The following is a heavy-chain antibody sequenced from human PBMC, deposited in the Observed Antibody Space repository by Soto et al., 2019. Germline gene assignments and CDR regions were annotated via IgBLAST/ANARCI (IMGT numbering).Heavy chain of an antibody. D-gene: IGHD3-22*01. CDR1: GFTFGDYA. CDR3: AKHQIAMIVLKMYFDI. Sequence: GGSRRLSWAASGFTFGDYAMTWFRQAPGKGLEWVSSISDCGSTTYYADYVTGRFTISRDNSKNTLYLQMNTLRAEDTAVYYCAKHQIAMIVLKMYFDIWGQGTMVTVSS. CDR2: ISDCGSTT. J-gene: IGHJ3*02. V-gene: IGHV3-23*01.